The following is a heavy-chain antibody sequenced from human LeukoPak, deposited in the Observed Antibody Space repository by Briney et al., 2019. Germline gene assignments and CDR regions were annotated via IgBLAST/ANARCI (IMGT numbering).Heavy chain of an antibody. Sequence: PSETLSLTCTVSGGSISSYYWSWIRQPPGKGLEWIGFIYYSGSTNYNPSLKSRVTISVDKSKNQFSLKLSSVTAADTAVYYCAPLYHYDSSGPYSWGQGTLVTVSS. J-gene: IGHJ4*02. CDR2: IYYSGST. CDR3: APLYHYDSSGPYS. CDR1: GGSISSYY. V-gene: IGHV4-59*12. D-gene: IGHD3-22*01.